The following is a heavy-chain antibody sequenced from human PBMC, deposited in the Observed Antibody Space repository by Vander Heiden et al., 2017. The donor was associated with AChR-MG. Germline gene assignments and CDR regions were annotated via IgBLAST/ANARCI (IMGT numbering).Heavy chain of an antibody. CDR1: GVSISSGGYY. V-gene: IGHV4-31*03. Sequence: QVQLQESGPGLVKPSQTLSLTCTVPGVSISSGGYYWSWTRQDPGRGLEWIGYIYYSGSTYYNPSLKSRLTISLDTSKNQFSLNLTSVTAADTAVYYCARVGDSSGWYSTDYWGQGTLVTVSS. CDR3: ARVGDSSGWYSTDY. J-gene: IGHJ4*02. CDR2: IYYSGST. D-gene: IGHD6-19*01.